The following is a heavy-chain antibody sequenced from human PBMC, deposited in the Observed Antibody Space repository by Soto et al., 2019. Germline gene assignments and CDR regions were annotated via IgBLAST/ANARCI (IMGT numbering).Heavy chain of an antibody. V-gene: IGHV4-34*01. D-gene: IGHD1-1*01. CDR2: VNESGST. CDR1: GGPFRDSY. J-gene: IGHJ5*02. Sequence: QVQLQQWGAGLAKPSETLSLSCVVSGGPFRDSYWTWIRQSPGKGLEWIGEVNESGSTSCNPSLTSTVIISEDTSRKQFTLNLTSVTAADTAVYYCTRRRAVSVADKRNWWFDAWGQGILVTVSS. CDR3: TRRRAVSVADKRNWWFDA.